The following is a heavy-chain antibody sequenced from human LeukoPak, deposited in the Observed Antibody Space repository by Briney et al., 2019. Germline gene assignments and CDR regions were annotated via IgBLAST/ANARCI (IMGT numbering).Heavy chain of an antibody. V-gene: IGHV3-30*02. CDR3: AKDPSIYGSGTRNIWFDP. J-gene: IGHJ5*02. CDR2: IRYDGSNK. Sequence: PGGSLRLSCAASGFTFSSYGMHWVRQAPGKGLEWVAFIRYDGSNKYYADSVKGRFTISRDNSKNTLYLQMNSLRAEDTAVYYCAKDPSIYGSGTRNIWFDPWGQGTLVTVSS. CDR1: GFTFSSYG. D-gene: IGHD3-10*01.